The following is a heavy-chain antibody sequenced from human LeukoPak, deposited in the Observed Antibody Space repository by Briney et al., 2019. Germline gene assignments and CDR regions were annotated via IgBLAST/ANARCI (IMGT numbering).Heavy chain of an antibody. CDR3: TRVTSWRTGFDY. CDR1: GFTFSDYY. D-gene: IGHD1-1*01. Sequence: GGSLRFSCAASGFTFSDYYVSWIRQAPGKGLEWVSYISSSGSTIYYADSVKGRFTISRDNAKNPLYLQMNSLRAEDTALYYCTRVTSWRTGFDYWGQGTLVTVSS. V-gene: IGHV3-11*01. J-gene: IGHJ4*02. CDR2: ISSSGSTI.